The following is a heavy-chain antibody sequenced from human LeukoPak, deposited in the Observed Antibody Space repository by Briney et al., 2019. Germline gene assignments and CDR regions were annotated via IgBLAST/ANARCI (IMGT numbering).Heavy chain of an antibody. CDR2: IYYSGST. J-gene: IGHJ4*02. D-gene: IGHD7-27*01. V-gene: IGHV4-39*07. CDR3: AAGDDVGVDY. CDR1: GGSISSSSYS. Sequence: SETLSLTCTVSGGSISSSSYSWGWIRQPPGKGLEWIGSIYYSGSTYYNPSLKSRVTISVDTSKNQFSLKLSSVTAADTAVYYCAAGDDVGVDYWGQGTLVTVSS.